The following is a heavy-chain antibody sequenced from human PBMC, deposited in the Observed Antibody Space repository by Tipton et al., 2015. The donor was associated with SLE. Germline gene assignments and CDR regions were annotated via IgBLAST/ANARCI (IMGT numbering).Heavy chain of an antibody. Sequence: TLSLTCTVSGDALNSYSYYWNWFRQPPGKGLEWIGYIYYSGSTNYNPSLKSRVTISVDRSQNQFSLRLSSVSAADTAVYYCASDYSNSDYSYYYMDVWGKGTTVTVSS. CDR2: IYYSGST. J-gene: IGHJ6*03. D-gene: IGHD4-11*01. CDR1: GDALNSYSYY. V-gene: IGHV4-61*01. CDR3: ASDYSNSDYSYYYMDV.